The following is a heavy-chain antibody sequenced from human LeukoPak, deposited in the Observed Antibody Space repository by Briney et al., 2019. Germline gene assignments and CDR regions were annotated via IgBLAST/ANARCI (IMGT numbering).Heavy chain of an antibody. V-gene: IGHV1-69-2*01. Sequence: ATVKLSCKASGYTFSDYYIHWMQQAPGKGLEWMGRVHPEDGATIYTASFQGRVTITADTSIDTAYMELSSLKFDDTAIYYCATTSAYGYLDFWGQGTLVTVSS. CDR1: GYTFSDYY. CDR2: VHPEDGAT. J-gene: IGHJ4*02. D-gene: IGHD5-12*01. CDR3: ATTSAYGYLDF.